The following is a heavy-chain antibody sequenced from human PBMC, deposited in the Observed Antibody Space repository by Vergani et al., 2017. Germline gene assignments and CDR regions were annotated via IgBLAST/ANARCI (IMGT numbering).Heavy chain of an antibody. V-gene: IGHV1-18*04. J-gene: IGHJ5*02. CDR1: GYTFTSYG. Sequence: VQLVQSGAEVKKPGASVKVSCKASGYTFTSYGISWVRQAPGQGLEWMGWISAYNGNTNYAQKLQGRVTMTRDTSISTAYMELSRLRSDDTAVYYCARDRKVPEDRMATINWFDPWGQGTLVTVSS. D-gene: IGHD5-12*01. CDR2: ISAYNGNT. CDR3: ARDRKVPEDRMATINWFDP.